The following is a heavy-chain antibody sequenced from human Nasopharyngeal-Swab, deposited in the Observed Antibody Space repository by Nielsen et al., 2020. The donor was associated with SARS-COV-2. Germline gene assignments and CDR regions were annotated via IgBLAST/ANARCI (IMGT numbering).Heavy chain of an antibody. Sequence: GSSLKISCTASGYTFSSYWMHWVRQVPGKGLLWVSRINIDGSVRDYADSVKGRFTISRDNARNTLYLQMNSLRGDDTAVYYCTRDIGGKYGYWGQGNLVTVSS. V-gene: IGHV3-74*01. J-gene: IGHJ4*02. CDR1: GYTFSSYW. D-gene: IGHD4-23*01. CDR2: INIDGSVR. CDR3: TRDIGGKYGY.